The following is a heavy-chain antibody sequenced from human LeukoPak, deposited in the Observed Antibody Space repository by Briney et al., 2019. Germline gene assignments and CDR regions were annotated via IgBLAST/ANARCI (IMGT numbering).Heavy chain of an antibody. CDR1: GFTFDDSG. Sequence: PGGSLRLSCAASGFTFDDSGMSWVRQAPGKGLEWVSGINWNGGSTGYADSVKGRFTISRDNAKNSLYLQMNSLRAEDTALYYCAKTGTTFLGEVDYWGQGTLVTVSS. J-gene: IGHJ4*02. CDR3: AKTGTTFLGEVDY. CDR2: INWNGGST. V-gene: IGHV3-20*04. D-gene: IGHD1-1*01.